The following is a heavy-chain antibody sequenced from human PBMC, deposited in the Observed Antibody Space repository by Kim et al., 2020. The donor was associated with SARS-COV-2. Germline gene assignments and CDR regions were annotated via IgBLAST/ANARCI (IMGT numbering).Heavy chain of an antibody. D-gene: IGHD5-18*01. CDR2: IIPIFGTA. Sequence: SVKVSCKASGGTFSSYAISWVRQAPGQGLEWMGGIIPIFGTANYAQKFQGRVTITADESTSTAYMELSSLRSEDTAVYYCAGGPVDTAMAEDYYYGMDVWGQGTTVTVSS. CDR3: AGGPVDTAMAEDYYYGMDV. V-gene: IGHV1-69*13. J-gene: IGHJ6*02. CDR1: GGTFSSYA.